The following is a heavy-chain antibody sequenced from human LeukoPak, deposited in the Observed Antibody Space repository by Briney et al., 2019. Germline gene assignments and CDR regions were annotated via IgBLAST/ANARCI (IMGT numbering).Heavy chain of an antibody. CDR1: GYTFGAYY. V-gene: IGHV1-2*02. J-gene: IGHJ5*02. Sequence: ASVKVSCKASGYTFGAYYMYWVRQAPGQGLEWMGWIRPNSGGTNYTQKFQGRVTMTRDMSTSTVYMELSSLRSEDTAVYYCARDGDHSSSSLSWFDPWGQGTLVTVSS. D-gene: IGHD6-6*01. CDR2: IRPNSGGT. CDR3: ARDGDHSSSSLSWFDP.